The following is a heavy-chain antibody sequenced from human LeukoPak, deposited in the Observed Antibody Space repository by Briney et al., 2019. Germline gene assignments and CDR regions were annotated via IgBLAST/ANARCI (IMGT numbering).Heavy chain of an antibody. Sequence: ASVKVSCKTSGYTFTSFSINWIRQAPGQGLEWMGWINTNTGSPTYAQGFRGRVVFSLDTPVSTTYLQISSLKADDTAIYYCAKVASDYSFGSGSYYSPFDSWGQGTQVAVSP. J-gene: IGHJ4*02. D-gene: IGHD3-10*01. CDR1: GYTFTSFS. CDR2: INTNTGSP. V-gene: IGHV7-4-1*02. CDR3: AKVASDYSFGSGSYYSPFDS.